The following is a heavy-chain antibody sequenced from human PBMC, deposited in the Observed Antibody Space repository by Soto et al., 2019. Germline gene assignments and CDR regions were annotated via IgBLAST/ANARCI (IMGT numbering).Heavy chain of an antibody. CDR2: IYWDDDK. J-gene: IGHJ3*02. D-gene: IGHD3-3*01. Sequence: SGPTLVNPTQTLTLTCTFSGFSLSTSGVGVGWIRQPPGKALEWLALIYWDDDKRYSPSLKSRLTITKDTSKNQVVLTMTNMDPVDTATYYCAQGYDFWRMGAFDIWGQGTMVTVSS. CDR3: AQGYDFWRMGAFDI. CDR1: GFSLSTSGVG. V-gene: IGHV2-5*02.